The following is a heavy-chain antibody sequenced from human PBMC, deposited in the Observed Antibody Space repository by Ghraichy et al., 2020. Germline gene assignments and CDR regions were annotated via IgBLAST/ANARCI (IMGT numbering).Heavy chain of an antibody. D-gene: IGHD6-19*01. CDR3: ARQIAVAGTVIDY. CDR1: GYSFTSYW. Sequence: GESLNISCKGSGYSFTSYWIGWVRQMPGKGLEWMGIIYPGDSDTRYSPSFQGQVTISADKSISTPYLQWSSLKASDTAMYYCARQIAVAGTVIDYWGQGTLVTVSS. V-gene: IGHV5-51*01. CDR2: IYPGDSDT. J-gene: IGHJ4*02.